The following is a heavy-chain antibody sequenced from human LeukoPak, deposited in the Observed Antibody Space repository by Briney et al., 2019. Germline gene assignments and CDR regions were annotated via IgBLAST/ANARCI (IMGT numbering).Heavy chain of an antibody. J-gene: IGHJ4*02. CDR1: GGTFSSYA. V-gene: IGHV1-69*13. CDR3: AMGGSYTYDY. Sequence: SVKVSCKASGGTFSSYAIGRVRQAPGQGLEWMGGIIPIFGTANYAQKFQGRVTITADESTSTAYMELSSLRSEDTAVYYCAMGGSYTYDYWGQGTLVTVSS. CDR2: IIPIFGTA. D-gene: IGHD1-26*01.